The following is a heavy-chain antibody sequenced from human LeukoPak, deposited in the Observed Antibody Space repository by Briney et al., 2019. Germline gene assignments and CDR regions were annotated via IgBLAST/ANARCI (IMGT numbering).Heavy chain of an antibody. CDR3: ANGSYCSSTSCTDWFDP. CDR1: AYTLTELS. J-gene: IGHJ5*02. V-gene: IGHV1-24*01. D-gene: IGHD2-2*01. CDR2: FDPEDGET. Sequence: ASVKVSCKVSAYTLTELSMHWVRQAPGKGLEWMGGFDPEDGETTYAQKFQGRVTMTEDTSTDTAYMQLSSLRSEDTAVYYCANGSYCSSTSCTDWFDPWGQGTLVTVSS.